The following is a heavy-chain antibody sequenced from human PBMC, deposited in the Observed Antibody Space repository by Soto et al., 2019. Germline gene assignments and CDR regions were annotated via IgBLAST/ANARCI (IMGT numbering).Heavy chain of an antibody. V-gene: IGHV3-30-3*01. CDR1: GFTFSSYA. CDR3: AKGSVQWCSPSGPCYPLDL. CDR2: ISYDGSNK. Sequence: PGGSLRLSCAASGFTFSSYAMHWVRQAPGKGLEWVAVISYDGSNKYYADSVKGRFTISRDNSKNTLYLQMNSLRVGDTARYYCAKGSVQWCSPSGPCYPLDLWGQGVPVTVSS. J-gene: IGHJ5*02. D-gene: IGHD2-15*01.